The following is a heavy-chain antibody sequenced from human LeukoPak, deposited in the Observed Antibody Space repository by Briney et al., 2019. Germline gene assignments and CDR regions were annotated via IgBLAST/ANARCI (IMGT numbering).Heavy chain of an antibody. J-gene: IGHJ5*02. CDR3: AKHYSKSVFYGSGTYYRPNRFDP. D-gene: IGHD3-10*01. CDR2: FNRDGSST. V-gene: IGHV3-74*01. CDR1: GFPFGGYW. Sequence: GGSLRLSFAAPGFPFGGYWMHWVGRAPGKGLGWVSRFNRDGSSTSWAHSVEGRFTIPRVHAKNTLYLQRKSLRADDTAVYYCAKHYSKSVFYGSGTYYRPNRFDPWGQGTLVTVSS.